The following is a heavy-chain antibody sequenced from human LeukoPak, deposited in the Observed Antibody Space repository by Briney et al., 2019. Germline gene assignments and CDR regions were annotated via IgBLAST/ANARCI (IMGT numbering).Heavy chain of an antibody. CDR1: GGSISSYY. D-gene: IGHD7-27*01. CDR3: ARHESWGYYFDY. Sequence: QSSETLSLTCTVSGGSISSYYWSWIRQPPGKGLEWIGYIYYSGSTNYNPSLKSRVTISVDTSKNQFSPKLSSVTAADTAVYYCARHESWGYYFDYWGQGTLVTVSS. J-gene: IGHJ4*02. CDR2: IYYSGST. V-gene: IGHV4-59*08.